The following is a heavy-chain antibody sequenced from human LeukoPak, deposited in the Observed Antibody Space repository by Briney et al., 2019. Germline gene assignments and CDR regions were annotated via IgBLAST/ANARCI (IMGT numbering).Heavy chain of an antibody. CDR3: ARGYYYGLDV. CDR1: GFRFSQQD. CDR2: IRYDGSDK. V-gene: IGHV3-30*02. Sequence: GGSLRLSCAASGFRFSQQDMHWVRQAPGKGLEWVAWIRYDGSDKNYADSVKGRFTISRDNAENSLYLQMNSLRAEDTAVYYCARGYYYGLDVWGKGTTVIVSS. D-gene: IGHD1-14*01. J-gene: IGHJ6*04.